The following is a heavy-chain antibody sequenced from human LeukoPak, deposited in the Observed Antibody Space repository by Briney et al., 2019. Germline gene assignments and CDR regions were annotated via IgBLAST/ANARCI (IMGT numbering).Heavy chain of an antibody. D-gene: IGHD3-10*01. Sequence: PGGSLRLSCAASGFTFSSYGMHWVRQAPGKGLEWVAFIRYDGSNKYYADSVKGRFTISRDNSKNTLYLQMNSLRAEDTAVYYCAKDLWFGDGVPSDNWGQGTLVTVSS. J-gene: IGHJ4*02. V-gene: IGHV3-30*02. CDR1: GFTFSSYG. CDR2: IRYDGSNK. CDR3: AKDLWFGDGVPSDN.